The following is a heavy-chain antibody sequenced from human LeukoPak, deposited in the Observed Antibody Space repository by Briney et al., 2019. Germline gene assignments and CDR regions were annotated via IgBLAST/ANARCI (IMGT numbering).Heavy chain of an antibody. D-gene: IGHD4-17*01. CDR3: ARDGPLNYGDYGRYFDY. CDR1: GFTFSSYS. CDR2: ISSSSSYI. Sequence: GGSLRLSCAASGFTFSSYSMNWVRQAPGKGLEWVSSISSSSSYIYYADSVKGRFTISRDNAKNSLYLQMNSLRAEDTAVYYCARDGPLNYGDYGRYFDYWGQGTLVTVSS. V-gene: IGHV3-21*01. J-gene: IGHJ4*02.